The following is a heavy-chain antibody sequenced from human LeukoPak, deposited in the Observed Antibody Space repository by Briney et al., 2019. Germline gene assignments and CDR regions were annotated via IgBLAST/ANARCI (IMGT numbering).Heavy chain of an antibody. J-gene: IGHJ3*02. D-gene: IGHD6-13*01. CDR2: IYYSGST. CDR3: ALDSSGWSDDSFDI. Sequence: SEALSLTCTVSGASISFYYWSWIRQPPGKGLEWIGYIYYSGSTKYNPSLKSRVTMSIDTSKNQFSLNLKSVTAADTAVYYCALDSSGWSDDSFDIWGHGTMVTVSS. CDR1: GASISFYY. V-gene: IGHV4-59*01.